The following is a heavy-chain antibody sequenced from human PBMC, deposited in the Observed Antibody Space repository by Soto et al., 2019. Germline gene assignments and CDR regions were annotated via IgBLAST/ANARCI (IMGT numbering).Heavy chain of an antibody. Sequence: LSLTCAVSGGSISSGGYSWSWIRQPPGKGLEWIGYIYHSGSTYYNPSLKSRVTISVDRSKNQFSLKLSSVTAADTAVYYCARGGVVVALFDYWGQGTLVTVSS. CDR2: IYHSGST. V-gene: IGHV4-30-2*01. D-gene: IGHD2-15*01. CDR1: GGSISSGGYS. J-gene: IGHJ4*02. CDR3: ARGGVVVALFDY.